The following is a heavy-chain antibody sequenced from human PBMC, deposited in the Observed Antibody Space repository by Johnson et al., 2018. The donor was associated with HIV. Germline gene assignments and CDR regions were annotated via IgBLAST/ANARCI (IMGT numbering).Heavy chain of an antibody. CDR2: ISGSGGST. CDR1: GFTFSDYY. CDR3: AKDRSRLGAFDI. D-gene: IGHD2-15*01. V-gene: IGHV3-23*04. Sequence: VQLVESGGGLVKPGGSLRLSCAASGFTFSDYYMSWIRQAPGKGLEWVSAISGSGGSTYYADSVKGRFTISRDNSKNTLYLQMNSLRAEDTAVYYCAKDRSRLGAFDIWGHGTMVTVSS. J-gene: IGHJ3*02.